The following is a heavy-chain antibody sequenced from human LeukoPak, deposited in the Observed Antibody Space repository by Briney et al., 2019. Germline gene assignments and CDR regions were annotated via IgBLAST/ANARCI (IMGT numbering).Heavy chain of an antibody. CDR1: GGTFSSYA. V-gene: IGHV1-69*04. Sequence: SVKVSCKASGGTFSSYAISWVRQAPGQGLEWMGRIIPILGIANYAQKFQGRVTITADKSTSTAYMELSSLRSEDTAVYYCVGGRGAAAGTDYYYMDVWGKGTTVTVSS. J-gene: IGHJ6*03. CDR3: VGGRGAAAGTDYYYMDV. CDR2: IIPILGIA. D-gene: IGHD6-13*01.